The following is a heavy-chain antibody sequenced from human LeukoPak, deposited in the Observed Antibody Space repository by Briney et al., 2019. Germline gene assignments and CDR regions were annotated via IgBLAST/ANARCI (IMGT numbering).Heavy chain of an antibody. J-gene: IGHJ4*02. D-gene: IGHD3-22*01. CDR2: IYYSGST. V-gene: IGHV4-39*01. CDR3: ARHFYYDSSGYYYPYYFDY. CDR1: GGSISSSTYY. Sequence: SETLSLTCTVSGGSISSSTYYWGWIRQPPGKGLEWIGSIYYSGSTSYNPSLKSRVTISVDTSKNQFSLKLSFVTAADTAVYYCARHFYYDSSGYYYPYYFDYWGQGTLVTVSS.